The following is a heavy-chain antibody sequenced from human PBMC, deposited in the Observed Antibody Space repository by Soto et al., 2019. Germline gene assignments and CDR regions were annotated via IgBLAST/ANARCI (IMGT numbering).Heavy chain of an antibody. D-gene: IGHD3-16*01. J-gene: IGHJ6*02. V-gene: IGHV1-69*08. CDR1: VTIFSSYT. CDR3: ARGLGGRMDD. CDR2: IIPILGET. Sequence: QVQLVQSGAEVKKPGSSVRVSCKASVTIFSSYTISWVRQAPGQGLEWMGRIIPILGETNSAQKFQSRVTLTADKSTNTAYMELNSLRLEDTALYYCARGLGGRMDDWGQGTTVTVSS.